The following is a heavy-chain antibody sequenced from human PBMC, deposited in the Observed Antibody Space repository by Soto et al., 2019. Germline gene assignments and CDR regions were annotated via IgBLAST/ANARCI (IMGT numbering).Heavy chain of an antibody. CDR1: RLTFSFYD. J-gene: IGHJ6*02. CDR2: IWSDGSRA. V-gene: IGHV3-33*01. Sequence: QVQLVESGGGVVQTGTSLRLSCAASRLTFSFYDMHWVRQAPGKGLEWLAMIWSDGSRAFYAESVKGRLTISRDNSKNTVYLQMNSLRGEDTATYYCAGEPKGGAYDMDVWGQGTTVTVSS. D-gene: IGHD3-16*01. CDR3: AGEPKGGAYDMDV.